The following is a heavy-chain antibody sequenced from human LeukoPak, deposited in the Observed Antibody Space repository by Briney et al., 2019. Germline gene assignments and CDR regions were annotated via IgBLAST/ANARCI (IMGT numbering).Heavy chain of an antibody. V-gene: IGHV4-34*01. CDR1: GGSFSGYY. CDR2: INHSGST. J-gene: IGHJ4*02. Sequence: SETLSLTCAVYGGSFSGYYWSWIRQPPGKGLEWVGEINHSGSTNYNPSLKSRVTISVDTPKNQFSLKLSSVTAADTAVYYCARGWLRTNFDYWGQGTLVTVSS. CDR3: ARGWLRTNFDY. D-gene: IGHD5-12*01.